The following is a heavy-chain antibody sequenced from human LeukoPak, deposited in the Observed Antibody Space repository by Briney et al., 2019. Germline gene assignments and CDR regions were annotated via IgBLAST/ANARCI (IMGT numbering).Heavy chain of an antibody. D-gene: IGHD4-17*01. CDR2: IYPDDSDT. CDR3: ARRTTSDAFDI. J-gene: IGHJ3*02. CDR1: GYIFSHYW. V-gene: IGHV5-51*01. Sequence: GESLKISCKGSGYIFSHYWIVWVRQMPGIGLEWMGIIYPDDSDTRYSPSFQGQVTFSADKSITTAYLQWSSLEASDTAMYYCARRTTSDAFDIWGQGTIVTVSS.